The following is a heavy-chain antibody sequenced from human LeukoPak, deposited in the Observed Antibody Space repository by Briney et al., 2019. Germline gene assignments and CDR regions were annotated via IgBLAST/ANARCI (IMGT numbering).Heavy chain of an antibody. CDR1: GFTFSSYA. D-gene: IGHD1-7*01. Sequence: GGSLRLSCAASGFTFSSYAMHWVRQAPGKGLEYVSAISSNGGSTYYANSVKGRFTISRDNSKNTLYLQMGSLRAEGMAVYYCARSRHVTGTTFSVWGQGTTVTVSS. J-gene: IGHJ6*02. CDR3: ARSRHVTGTTFSV. CDR2: ISSNGGST. V-gene: IGHV3-64*01.